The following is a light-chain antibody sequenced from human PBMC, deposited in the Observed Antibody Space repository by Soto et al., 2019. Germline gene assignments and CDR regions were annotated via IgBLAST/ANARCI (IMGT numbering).Light chain of an antibody. CDR2: EVS. J-gene: IGLJ2*01. CDR1: SSDVGGYNY. Sequence: QSVLTQPASVSGSPGQSITISCTGTSSDVGGYNYVSWYQQHPGKAPKLMIYEVSNRPSGVSNRFSGSKSGNTASLTISGLQAEDEADYYCSSSTSSDTLLCGGGTKLTVL. V-gene: IGLV2-14*01. CDR3: SSSTSSDTLL.